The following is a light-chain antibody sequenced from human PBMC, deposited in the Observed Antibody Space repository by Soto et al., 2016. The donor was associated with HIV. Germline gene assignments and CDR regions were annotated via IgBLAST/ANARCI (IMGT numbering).Light chain of an antibody. CDR3: MQGTHWPST. J-gene: IGKJ3*01. CDR2: KVS. CDR1: QSLVDSDGNTY. Sequence: DVVMTQSPLSLPVTLGQPASISCRSSQSLVDSDGNTYLNWFQQRPGQSPRRLIYKVSNRDSGVPDRFSGSGSGTDLTLKISRVEAEDVGVYYCMQGTHWPSTFGPGTKVDIK. V-gene: IGKV2-30*01.